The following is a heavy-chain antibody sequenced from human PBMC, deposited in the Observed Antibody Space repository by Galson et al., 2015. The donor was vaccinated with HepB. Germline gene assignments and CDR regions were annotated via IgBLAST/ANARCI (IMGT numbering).Heavy chain of an antibody. CDR1: GYTFTSYD. V-gene: IGHV1-8*01. CDR3: ARDKGYSQLDC. CDR2: VNPNSGHT. J-gene: IGHJ4*02. Sequence: SVKVSCKASGYTFTSYDINWVRQATGQGLEWLGWVNPNSGHTGYAQKFQGRITVTRSTSISTAYMELSSLGSDDAAVYYCARDKGYSQLDCWGQGTPVTVSS. D-gene: IGHD5-18*01.